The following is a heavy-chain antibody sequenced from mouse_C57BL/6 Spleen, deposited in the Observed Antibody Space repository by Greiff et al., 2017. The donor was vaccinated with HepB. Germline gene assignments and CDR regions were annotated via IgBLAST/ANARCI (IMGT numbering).Heavy chain of an antibody. CDR1: GYTFTDYN. CDR2: INPNNGGT. J-gene: IGHJ3*01. D-gene: IGHD1-1*01. V-gene: IGHV1-18*01. Sequence: EVQLQQSGPELVKPGASVKIPCKASGYTFTDYNMDWVKQSHGKSLEWIGDINPNNGGTIYNQKFKGKATLTVDKSSSTAYMELRSLTSEDTAVYYCARLKYYGSSRGGWFAYWGQGTLVTVSA. CDR3: ARLKYYGSSRGGWFAY.